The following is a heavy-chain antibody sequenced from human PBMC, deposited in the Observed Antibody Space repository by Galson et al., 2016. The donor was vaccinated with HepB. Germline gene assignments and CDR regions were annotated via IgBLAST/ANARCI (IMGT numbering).Heavy chain of an antibody. D-gene: IGHD6-13*01. CDR2: ISVDNGNT. Sequence: SARLSCKASGYTFTTYGISWVRQAPGQGLEWMGWISVDNGNTNYAQKLQGRVTMTTDTSTSTAYMELRSLGSDDTAVYYCARGLGQPLYSDYWGQGTLVTVSS. CDR3: ARGLGQPLYSDY. CDR1: GYTFTTYG. J-gene: IGHJ4*02. V-gene: IGHV1-18*01.